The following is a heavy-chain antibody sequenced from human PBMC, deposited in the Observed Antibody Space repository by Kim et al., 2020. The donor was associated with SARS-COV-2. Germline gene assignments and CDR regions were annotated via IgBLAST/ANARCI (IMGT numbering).Heavy chain of an antibody. J-gene: IGHJ2*01. V-gene: IGHV3-49*04. CDR2: IRSKAYGGPT. Sequence: GGSLRLSCSASGFSFSDYAMTWVRQAPGKGLEWLGVIRSKAYGGPTEYAASVEGRFTISRDDSMSITFLQINSLKTEDSAVYYCSRDGLTGTSWYFDLWGRGTLVTVSS. CDR1: GFSFSDYA. D-gene: IGHD1-1*01. CDR3: SRDGLTGTSWYFDL.